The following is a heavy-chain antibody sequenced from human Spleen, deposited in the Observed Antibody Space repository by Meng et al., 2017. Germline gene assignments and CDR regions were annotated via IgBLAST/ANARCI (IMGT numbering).Heavy chain of an antibody. V-gene: IGHV1-18*01. CDR2: ISAYNGNT. CDR1: GYTFTSYG. D-gene: IGHD6-13*01. Sequence: ASVKVSCKASGYTFTSYGISWVRQAPGQGLEWMGWISAYNGNTNYAQKLQGRVTMTTDTSTSTAYMELRSLRSDDTAVYYCARGADSSSWYYYYGMDVWGQGTTVTVSS. CDR3: ARGADSSSWYYYYGMDV. J-gene: IGHJ6*02.